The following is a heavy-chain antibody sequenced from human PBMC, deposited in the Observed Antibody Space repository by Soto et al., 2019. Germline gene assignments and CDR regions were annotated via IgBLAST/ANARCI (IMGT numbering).Heavy chain of an antibody. CDR2: ITDSGDDT. D-gene: IGHD2-2*01. CDR1: GFTFNNYA. J-gene: IGHJ4*02. V-gene: IGHV3-23*01. Sequence: GSLRLSCAASGFTFNNYAMGWVRQAPGKGLEWVSAITDSGDDTYYIDSVKGRFTISRDNSKSTLYLQMNSLRAEDTAIYYCAKLGSSSWSPHYYFDYWGQGALVTVSS. CDR3: AKLGSSSWSPHYYFDY.